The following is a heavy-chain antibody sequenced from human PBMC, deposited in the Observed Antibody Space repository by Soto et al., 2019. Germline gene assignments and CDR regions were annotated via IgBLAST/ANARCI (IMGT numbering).Heavy chain of an antibody. CDR1: GFTFHNYA. V-gene: IGHV3-9*01. D-gene: IGHD6-19*01. CDR3: AKGDSSGWYFNWFDP. J-gene: IGHJ5*02. CDR2: ISWNSGSI. Sequence: EVQLVESGGGLVQPGRSLRLSCAASGFTFHNYAMHWVRQAPGKGLEWVSGISWNSGSIGYADSVKGRFTISRDNAKNSLYLQMNSLRVEDTALYYCAKGDSSGWYFNWFDPWGQGTLVTVSS.